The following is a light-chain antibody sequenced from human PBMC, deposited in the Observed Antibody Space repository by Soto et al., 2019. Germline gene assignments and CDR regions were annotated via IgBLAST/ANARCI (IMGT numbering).Light chain of an antibody. J-gene: IGLJ3*02. CDR3: ASWDDSLSAVL. Sequence: QSVLTQPPSVSEAPGQRVTISCTGSSSNIGAGYPVHWYQQLPGTAPKLLIHGNTNRPSGVPDRFSGSRSGLAITGLQAEDEADYYCASWDDSLSAVLFGGGTKLTVL. CDR1: SSNIGAGYP. V-gene: IGLV1-40*01. CDR2: GNT.